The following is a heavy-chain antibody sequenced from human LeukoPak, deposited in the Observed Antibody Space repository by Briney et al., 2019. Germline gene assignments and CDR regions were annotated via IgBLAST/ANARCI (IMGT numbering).Heavy chain of an antibody. J-gene: IGHJ4*02. CDR3: ARGAGYNYPYYFDY. V-gene: IGHV3-53*01. Sequence: GGSLRLSCAASGFAVSSNYMNWVRQAPGKGLEWVSVIYGGGNIYYADSVKGRFTISRDNSKNTLYLQMNSLRAEDTAVYYCARGAGYNYPYYFDYWGQGTLVTVSS. D-gene: IGHD5-24*01. CDR1: GFAVSSNY. CDR2: IYGGGNI.